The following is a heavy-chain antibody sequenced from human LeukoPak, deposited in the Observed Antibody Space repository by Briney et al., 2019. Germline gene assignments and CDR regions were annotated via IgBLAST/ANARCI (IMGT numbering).Heavy chain of an antibody. J-gene: IGHJ3*02. CDR2: IYYSGST. V-gene: IGHV4-39*07. CDR3: ARASYYYDSSGLVGDDAFDI. CDR1: GGSISSSSYY. Sequence: PSETLSLTCTVSGGSISSSSYYWGWIRQPPGKGLEWIGSIYYSGSTYYNPSLKSRVTISVDTSKNQFSLKLSSVTAADTAVYYCARASYYYDSSGLVGDDAFDIWGQGTMVTVSS. D-gene: IGHD3-22*01.